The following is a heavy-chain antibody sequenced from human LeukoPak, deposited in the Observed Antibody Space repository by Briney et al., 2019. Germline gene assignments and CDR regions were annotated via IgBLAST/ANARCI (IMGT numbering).Heavy chain of an antibody. CDR3: ATHTISGVVTYASLI. Sequence: SVKVSCKLSGYTGIELSMHWVRQAPGKGLEWMGGFDPEDGETKYAQKFQGRVTMTEDTSTDTAYMELSRLTSEDTAVYYCATHTISGVVTYASLIWGRGTLVTVSS. CDR2: FDPEDGET. J-gene: IGHJ3*02. CDR1: GYTGIELS. D-gene: IGHD3-3*01. V-gene: IGHV1-24*01.